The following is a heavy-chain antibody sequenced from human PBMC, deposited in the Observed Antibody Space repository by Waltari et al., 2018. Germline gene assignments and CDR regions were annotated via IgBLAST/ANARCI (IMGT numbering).Heavy chain of an antibody. D-gene: IGHD6-19*01. CDR2: INPSGTT. V-gene: IGHV4-34*02. CDR1: GGSFSGSS. Sequence: QMQLQQWGAGLLKPSETLSLTCAVYGGSFSGSSWSWIRQPPGKGLEWIGEINPSGTTNFKPSLQSRVTISVDTSKNHFSLKLTSVTAADTAMYYCAREKGSGWYWFDPWGQGIPVTVSS. J-gene: IGHJ5*02. CDR3: AREKGSGWYWFDP.